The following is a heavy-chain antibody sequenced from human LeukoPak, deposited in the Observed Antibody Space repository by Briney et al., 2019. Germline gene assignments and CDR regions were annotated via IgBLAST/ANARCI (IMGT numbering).Heavy chain of an antibody. CDR3: ARSGYSSGWYYWFDP. J-gene: IGHJ5*02. V-gene: IGHV1-2*02. CDR1: GHTFTSYG. CDR2: INPNSGGT. Sequence: ASVKVSCKASGHTFTSYGISWVRQAPGQGLEWMGWINPNSGGTNYAQKFQGRVTMTRDTSISTAYMELSRLRSDDTAVYYCARSGYSSGWYYWFDPWGQGTLVTVSS. D-gene: IGHD6-19*01.